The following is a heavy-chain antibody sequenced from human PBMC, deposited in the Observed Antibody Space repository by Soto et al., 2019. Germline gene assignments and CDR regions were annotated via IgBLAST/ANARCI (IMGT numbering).Heavy chain of an antibody. Sequence: PGGSLRLSCAASGFTFSSYDIHWVRQATGKGLEWVSAIGTAGDTCYPGSVKGRFTISRENAKNSLYLQMNSLRAEDTAVYYCARFPWTWGQGTQVTVSS. CDR1: GFTFSSYD. CDR3: ARFPWT. CDR2: IGTAGDT. D-gene: IGHD5-12*01. J-gene: IGHJ4*02. V-gene: IGHV3-13*01.